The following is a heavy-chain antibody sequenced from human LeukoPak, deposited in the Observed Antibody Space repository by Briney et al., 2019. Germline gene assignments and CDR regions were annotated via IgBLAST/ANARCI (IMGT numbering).Heavy chain of an antibody. CDR3: ARADWGSIDY. V-gene: IGHV3-7*01. D-gene: IGHD7-27*01. J-gene: IGHJ4*02. CDR2: IRPDAQDG. CDR1: GFTFSSYG. Sequence: PGGSLRLSCAASGFTFSSYGMHWVRQAPGKGVEGVAMIRPDAQDGSYVDSGRGRFTISRDKAKNSLYLQLNSLRAEATAVYFCARADWGSIDYWGQGALVTVSS.